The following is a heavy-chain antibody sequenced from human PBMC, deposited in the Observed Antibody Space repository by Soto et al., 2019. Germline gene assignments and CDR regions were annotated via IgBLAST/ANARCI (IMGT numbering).Heavy chain of an antibody. CDR1: GGSISSYY. J-gene: IGHJ4*02. CDR2: IYYSGST. V-gene: IGHV4-59*08. CDR3: ARLRSSSWYPMAYFDY. D-gene: IGHD6-13*01. Sequence: SETLSLTCTVSGGSISSYYWSWIRQPPGKGLEWIGYIYYSGSTNYNPSLKSRVTISVDTSKNQFSLKLSSVTAADTAVYYCARLRSSSWYPMAYFDYWGQGTLVTVSS.